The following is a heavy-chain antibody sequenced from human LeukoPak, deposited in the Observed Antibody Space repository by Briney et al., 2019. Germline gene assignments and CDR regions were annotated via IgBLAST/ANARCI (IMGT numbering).Heavy chain of an antibody. V-gene: IGHV5-51*01. CDR3: ARTVGDCSGGSCYRYYYYGMDV. CDR2: IYPGDSDT. Sequence: GESLKISRKGSGYSFTSYWIGWVGQMPGKGLEWMGIIYPGDSDTRYSSSFQGQVTISADKSISTAYLQWSSLKASDTAMYYCARTVGDCSGGSCYRYYYYGMDVWGQGTTVTVSS. J-gene: IGHJ6*02. CDR1: GYSFTSYW. D-gene: IGHD2-15*01.